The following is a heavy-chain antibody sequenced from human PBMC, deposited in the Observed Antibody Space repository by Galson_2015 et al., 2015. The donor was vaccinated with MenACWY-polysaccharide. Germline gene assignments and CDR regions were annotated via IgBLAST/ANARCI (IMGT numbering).Heavy chain of an antibody. Sequence: PALVKPTQTLTLTCTFSGFSLSTGGMCVSWIRQPPGKALEWLARIDWDDDKYYSTSLKTRLTISKDTSKNQVVLTMTNIDPVDTATYYCARMLRPYGTFDSWGQGTLVTVSS. J-gene: IGHJ4*02. V-gene: IGHV2-70*11. CDR1: GFSLSTGGMC. D-gene: IGHD3-10*01. CDR2: IDWDDDK. CDR3: ARMLRPYGTFDS.